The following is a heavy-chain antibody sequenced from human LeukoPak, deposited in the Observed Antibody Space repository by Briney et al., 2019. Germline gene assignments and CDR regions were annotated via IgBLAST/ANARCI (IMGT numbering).Heavy chain of an antibody. CDR1: GFTFSAYG. V-gene: IGHV3-30*02. Sequence: GGSLRLSCAASGFTFSAYGMHWVRRAPAKGLEWVAFIWFDGSNKYYADSVKGRFTISRDNSKNTLYLQMNSLRLEDTAVFYCAKECGGGCSDDYWGQGTLVTVSS. J-gene: IGHJ4*02. CDR3: AKECGGGCSDDY. D-gene: IGHD2-21*02. CDR2: IWFDGSNK.